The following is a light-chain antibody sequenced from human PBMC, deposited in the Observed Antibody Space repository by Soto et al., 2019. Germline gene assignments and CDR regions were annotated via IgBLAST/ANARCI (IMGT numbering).Light chain of an antibody. V-gene: IGLV1-44*01. CDR1: SSNIGSNT. J-gene: IGLJ1*01. Sequence: QSVLTQPPSASGTPGQRVTISCSGSSSNIGSNTVNWYQQLPGTAPKLLIYSNNQRPSGVPDRFSGSKSDNTASLTISGLQAEDEADYYCCSYAGSYTGVFGTGTKVTVL. CDR3: CSYAGSYTGV. CDR2: SNN.